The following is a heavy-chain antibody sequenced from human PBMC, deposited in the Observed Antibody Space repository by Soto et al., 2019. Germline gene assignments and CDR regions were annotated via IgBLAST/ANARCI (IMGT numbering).Heavy chain of an antibody. CDR1: GGTFSSYA. Sequence: SVKVSCKASGGTFSSYAISWVRQAPGQGLEWMGGIIPFLGTTNYTQKFQGRLTITADESTTTVYMDLTSLRTDDTAVYYCAKDMSLEYWGQGTLVTVSS. CDR2: IIPFLGTT. CDR3: AKDMSLEY. J-gene: IGHJ4*02. V-gene: IGHV1-69*13. D-gene: IGHD1-1*01.